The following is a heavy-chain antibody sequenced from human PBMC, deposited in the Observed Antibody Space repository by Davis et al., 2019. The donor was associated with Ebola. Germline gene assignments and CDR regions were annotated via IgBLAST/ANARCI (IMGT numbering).Heavy chain of an antibody. V-gene: IGHV1-18*01. CDR1: GYTFTSYG. D-gene: IGHD3-22*01. CDR3: ARGDSSAYYGHYYEYDMDV. J-gene: IGHJ6*04. CDR2: ISAYNGNT. Sequence: AASVKVSCKASGYTFTSYGISWVRQAPGQGLEWMGWISAYNGNTNYAQKLQGRVTITADESTSTAYMELSSLRSEDTAEYFCARGDSSAYYGHYYEYDMDVWGKGTTVTVSS.